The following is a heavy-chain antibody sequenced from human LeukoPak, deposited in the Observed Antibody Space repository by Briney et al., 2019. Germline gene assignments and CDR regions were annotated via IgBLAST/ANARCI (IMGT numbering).Heavy chain of an antibody. J-gene: IGHJ4*02. CDR2: IGGSGSTT. V-gene: IGHV3-23*01. CDR1: GLTFSSYA. Sequence: GGSLRLSCAASGLTFSSYAMSWVRQAPGKGLEWVSAIGGSGSTTYYADSVKGRFTISRDNSKNTVLLQMNSLRAENAAVYYCAPRGYPTVFHYWGQGTLVTVSS. CDR3: APRGYPTVFHY. D-gene: IGHD3-10*01.